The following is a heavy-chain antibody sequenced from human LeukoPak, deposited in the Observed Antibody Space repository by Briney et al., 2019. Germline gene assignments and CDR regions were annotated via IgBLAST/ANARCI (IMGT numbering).Heavy chain of an antibody. Sequence: PGGSLRLSCAASGFTFSDYYMNWIRQAPGKGLEWVSYISSSGSTIYHADSVKGRFTLSRDNAKNSLFLQMNSLRAEDTAVYYCARGDWYSFDYWGQGTLVTVSS. D-gene: IGHD2-21*02. V-gene: IGHV3-11*01. J-gene: IGHJ4*02. CDR3: ARGDWYSFDY. CDR1: GFTFSDYY. CDR2: ISSSGSTI.